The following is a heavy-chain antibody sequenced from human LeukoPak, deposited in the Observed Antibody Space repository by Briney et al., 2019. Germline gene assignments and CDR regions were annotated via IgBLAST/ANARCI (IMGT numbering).Heavy chain of an antibody. Sequence: PGGSLRLSCTASGFTFSSYSMNWVRQAPGKGLEWVASITGSSDFNIYYSDSVKGRFTISRDNAKNSLYLHMNSLRAEDTAVYYCARYHCGGDCYWAPFEYWGQGTLVTVSS. CDR1: GFTFSSYS. D-gene: IGHD2-21*02. V-gene: IGHV3-21*01. CDR2: ITGSSDFNI. J-gene: IGHJ4*02. CDR3: ARYHCGGDCYWAPFEY.